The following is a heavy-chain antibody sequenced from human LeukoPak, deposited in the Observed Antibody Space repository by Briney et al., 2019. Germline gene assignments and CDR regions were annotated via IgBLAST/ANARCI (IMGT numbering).Heavy chain of an antibody. CDR1: GGSISSGDYY. J-gene: IGHJ6*02. V-gene: IGHV4-30-4*01. Sequence: PSETLSLTCTVSGGSISSGDYYWSWIRQPPGKGLEWIGYIYHSGSTYYNPSLKSRVTMSVDTSKNQFSLKLNSVTAADTAVYHCATVRGDYYYGMDVWGQGTTVTVSS. CDR3: ATVRGDYYYGMDV. CDR2: IYHSGST.